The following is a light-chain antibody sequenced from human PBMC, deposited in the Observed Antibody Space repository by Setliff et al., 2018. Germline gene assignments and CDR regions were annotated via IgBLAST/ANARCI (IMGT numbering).Light chain of an antibody. J-gene: IGLJ1*01. CDR2: EVS. CDR1: SRDVGGFNF. V-gene: IGLV2-8*01. Sequence: QSALAQPPSASGSPGQSVAISCTGTSRDVGGFNFVSWYQQHPGKAPKLIIYEVSKRPSGVPDRFSGSKSGNTASLTVSGLQAEDEADYYCSSYAGNYMYVFGSGTKVTVL. CDR3: SSYAGNYMYV.